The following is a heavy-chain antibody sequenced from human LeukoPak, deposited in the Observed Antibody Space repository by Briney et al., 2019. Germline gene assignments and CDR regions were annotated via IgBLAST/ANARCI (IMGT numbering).Heavy chain of an antibody. J-gene: IGHJ3*02. Sequence: SETLSLTCTVSGGSISSGGYYWSWIRQHPGEGLEWIGYIYYSGSTYYNPSLKSRVTISVDTSKNQFSLKLSSVTAADTAVYYCARGKLWFGDEGHAFDIWGQGTMVTVSS. CDR3: ARGKLWFGDEGHAFDI. CDR1: GGSISSGGYY. CDR2: IYYSGST. D-gene: IGHD3-10*01. V-gene: IGHV4-31*03.